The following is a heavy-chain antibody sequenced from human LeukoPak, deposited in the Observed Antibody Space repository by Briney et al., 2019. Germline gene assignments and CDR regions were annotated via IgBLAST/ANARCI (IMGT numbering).Heavy chain of an antibody. Sequence: PSETLSLTCTVSGGSINSYYWSWIREPPGKGLEWIGYIYYSGSTNYNPSLKSRVTISVDTSKNQFSLKMSSVTAADTAVYYCARARDGHINNWFDPWSQGTLVTVSS. D-gene: IGHD5-24*01. CDR3: ARARDGHINNWFDP. CDR2: IYYSGST. V-gene: IGHV4-59*01. CDR1: GGSINSYY. J-gene: IGHJ5*02.